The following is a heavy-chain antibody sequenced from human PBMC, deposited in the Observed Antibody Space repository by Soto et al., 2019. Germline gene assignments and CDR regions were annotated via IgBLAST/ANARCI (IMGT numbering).Heavy chain of an antibody. CDR1: GYTFTGYY. CDR2: INPNSGGT. J-gene: IGHJ6*03. D-gene: IGHD2-2*01. V-gene: IGHV1-2*04. Sequence: ASVKVSCKASGYTFTGYYMHWVRQAPGQGLEWMGWINPNSGGTNYAQKFQGWVTMTRDTSISTAYMELSRLRSDDTAVYYCARGDQLQDFYYYYCMDVWGKGTTVTVSS. CDR3: ARGDQLQDFYYYYCMDV.